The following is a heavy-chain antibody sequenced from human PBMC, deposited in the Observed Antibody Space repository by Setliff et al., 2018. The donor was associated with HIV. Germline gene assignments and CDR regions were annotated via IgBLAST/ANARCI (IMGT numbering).Heavy chain of an antibody. V-gene: IGHV1-69*10. D-gene: IGHD3-3*01. CDR2: IIPILGIA. CDR1: GGTFSSYA. J-gene: IGHJ3*02. Sequence: SVKVSCKASGGTFSSYAISWVRQAPGQGLEWMGGIIPILGIANYAQKFQGRVTITADKSTSTAYMELSSLRSEDTATYYCARPLTASYNFWGDAFAIWGQGTMVTVSS. CDR3: ARPLTASYNFWGDAFAI.